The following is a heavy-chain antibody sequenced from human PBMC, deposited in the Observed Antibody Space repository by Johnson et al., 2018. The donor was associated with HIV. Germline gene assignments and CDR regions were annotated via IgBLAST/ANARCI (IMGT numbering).Heavy chain of an antibody. Sequence: VQLVESGGGLVQPGGSLRLSCAASGFTFSSYALTWVRQAPGRGLEWVSTISGSGGSTYYADSVKGRFTISRDNSKNTLYLQMNSLRAEDTAVYYCAKVDDYGDWGGAFDIWGQGTMVTVSS. D-gene: IGHD4-17*01. J-gene: IGHJ3*02. V-gene: IGHV3-23*04. CDR2: ISGSGGST. CDR3: AKVDDYGDWGGAFDI. CDR1: GFTFSSYA.